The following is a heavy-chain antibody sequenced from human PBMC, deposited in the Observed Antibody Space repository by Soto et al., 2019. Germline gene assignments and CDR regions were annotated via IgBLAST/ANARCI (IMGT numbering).Heavy chain of an antibody. CDR1: GGSFSGYY. CDR2: INHSGST. CDR3: ARSEPILRYFDWLPGGPSWFDP. D-gene: IGHD3-9*01. V-gene: IGHV4-34*01. Sequence: PSETLSLTCAVYGGSFSGYYWSWIRQPPGKGLEWIGEINHSGSTNYNPSLKSRVTISVDTSKNQFSLKLSSVTAADTAVYYCARSEPILRYFDWLPGGPSWFDPWGQGTLVTVSS. J-gene: IGHJ5*02.